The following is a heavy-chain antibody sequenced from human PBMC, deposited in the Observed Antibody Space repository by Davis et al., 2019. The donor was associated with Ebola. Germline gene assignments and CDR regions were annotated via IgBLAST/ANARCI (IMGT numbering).Heavy chain of an antibody. V-gene: IGHV1-18*01. CDR2: ISAYNDNT. D-gene: IGHD6-13*01. CDR1: GYTFTSYG. J-gene: IGHJ4*02. CDR3: AISGGSSSSWGLYHFDY. Sequence: AASVTVSCKASGYTFTSYGISWVRQAPGQGLEWMGWISAYNDNTNYAQKLQGRVTMTTDTSTSTAYMELRSLRSDDTAVYYCAISGGSSSSWGLYHFDYWGQGTLVTVSS.